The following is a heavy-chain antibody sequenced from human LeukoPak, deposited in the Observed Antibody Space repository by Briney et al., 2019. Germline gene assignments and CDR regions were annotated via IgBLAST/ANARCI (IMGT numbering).Heavy chain of an antibody. CDR3: TTDTWYSAGH. CDR2: IKKDGSEK. D-gene: IGHD2-15*01. CDR1: GFTFSSYG. V-gene: IGHV3-7*03. J-gene: IGHJ4*02. Sequence: GGSLRLSCAASGFTFSSYGMHWVRQAPGKGLEWVAIIKKDGSEKYYVDSMKGRFTISRDNAKNSLFLQMNSLRAEDTAIYYCTTDTWYSAGHWGQGTLVTVSS.